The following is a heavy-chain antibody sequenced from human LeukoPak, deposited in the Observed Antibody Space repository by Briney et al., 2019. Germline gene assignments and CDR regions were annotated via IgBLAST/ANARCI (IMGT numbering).Heavy chain of an antibody. CDR3: SRDCADYKFVC. Sequence: ASVKVSCKASGYTLTVYYIHWVRQAPGQGREWMGCINPKSGGTNYAQKFQGWVTMTRDTPISAAYIELSRLRSDDTAVFYCSRDCADYKFVCWVQGTLATDSS. CDR1: GYTLTVYY. CDR2: INPKSGGT. D-gene: IGHD4-11*01. V-gene: IGHV1-2*04. J-gene: IGHJ4*02.